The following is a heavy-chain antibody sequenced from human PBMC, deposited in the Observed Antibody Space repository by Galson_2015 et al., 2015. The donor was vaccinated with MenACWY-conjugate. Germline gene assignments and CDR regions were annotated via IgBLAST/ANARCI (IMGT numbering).Heavy chain of an antibody. CDR2: IIPIFGTA. D-gene: IGHD4-17*01. CDR1: GGTFSSYA. CDR3: ARLPTATVTSPYFDY. V-gene: IGHV1-69*13. Sequence: SVKVSCKASGGTFSSYAISWVRQAPGQGLEWMGGIIPIFGTANYAQKLQGRVTITADESTSTAYMELSSLRSEDTAVYYCARLPTATVTSPYFDYWGQGTLVTVSS. J-gene: IGHJ4*02.